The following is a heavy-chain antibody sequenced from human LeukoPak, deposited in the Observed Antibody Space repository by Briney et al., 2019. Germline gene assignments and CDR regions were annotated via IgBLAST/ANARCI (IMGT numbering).Heavy chain of an antibody. Sequence: GGSLRLSCAASGFTLSSYAMHWVRQAPGKGLEWVAVISYDGSNKYYADSVKGRFTISRDNSKNTLYLQMNSLRAEDTAVYYCARDLLEFDYWGQGTLVTVSS. J-gene: IGHJ4*02. V-gene: IGHV3-30-3*01. CDR2: ISYDGSNK. CDR1: GFTLSSYA. CDR3: ARDLLEFDY. D-gene: IGHD3-10*01.